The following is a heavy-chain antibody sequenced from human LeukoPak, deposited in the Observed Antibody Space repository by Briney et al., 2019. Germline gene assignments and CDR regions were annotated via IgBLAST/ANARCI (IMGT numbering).Heavy chain of an antibody. CDR3: ASAKDYDFWSGSNAHFDY. CDR2: INPNSGGT. Sequence: ASVKVSCKASGYTFTGYYMHWVRQAPGQGLEWMGWINPNSGGTNYAQKFQGRVTMTRDTSISTAYMELSRLRSDDTAVYYCASAKDYDFWSGSNAHFDYWGQGTLVTVSS. J-gene: IGHJ4*02. V-gene: IGHV1-2*02. CDR1: GYTFTGYY. D-gene: IGHD3-3*01.